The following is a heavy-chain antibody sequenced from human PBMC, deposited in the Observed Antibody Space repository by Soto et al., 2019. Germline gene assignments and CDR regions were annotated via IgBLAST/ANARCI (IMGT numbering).Heavy chain of an antibody. Sequence: ASVKVSCKASGYTFTSYDINWVRQATGQGLEWMGWMNPNSGNTGYAQKFQGRVTMTRNTSISTAYMELSSLRSEDTAVYYCARAYGCVVVPAATSYYMDFWGKGTSDTVSS. D-gene: IGHD2-2*01. CDR1: GYTFTSYD. CDR2: MNPNSGNT. CDR3: ARAYGCVVVPAATSYYMDF. J-gene: IGHJ6*03. V-gene: IGHV1-8*02.